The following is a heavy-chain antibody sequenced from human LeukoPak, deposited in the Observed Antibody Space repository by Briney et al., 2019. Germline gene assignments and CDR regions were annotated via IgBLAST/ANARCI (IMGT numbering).Heavy chain of an antibody. CDR2: ISTNGDST. D-gene: IGHD6-6*01. Sequence: GGSLRLSCAGSGFTFSSHAMHWVRQAPGKGLEDVSSISTNGDSTYYANSVKGRFTISRDNAKNTLYLQMGSLRAEDMAVYYCARTYTSSCDYWGQGTLVTVSS. CDR1: GFTFSSHA. CDR3: ARTYTSSCDY. V-gene: IGHV3-64*01. J-gene: IGHJ4*02.